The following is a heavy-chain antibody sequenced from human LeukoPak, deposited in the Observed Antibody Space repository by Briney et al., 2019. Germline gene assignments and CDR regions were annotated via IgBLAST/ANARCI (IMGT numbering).Heavy chain of an antibody. CDR1: GFTFSSYG. Sequence: GGSLRLSCAASGFTFSSYGMHWVRQAPGQGLEWVAFIRYDGSNKYYADSVKGRFTISRDNSKNTLYLQVNSLRAEDTAVYYCARGQRYYGSGSYSGFDYWGQGTLVTVSS. D-gene: IGHD3-10*01. V-gene: IGHV3-30*02. J-gene: IGHJ4*02. CDR3: ARGQRYYGSGSYSGFDY. CDR2: IRYDGSNK.